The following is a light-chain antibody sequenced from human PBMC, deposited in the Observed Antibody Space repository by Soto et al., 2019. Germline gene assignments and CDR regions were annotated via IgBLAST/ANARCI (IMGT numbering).Light chain of an antibody. Sequence: QSAMTQPPSVSAAPGQKVTISCSGSSSNIGGNSVSWYQQLPGTAPKLLIYDDNKRPSGIPDRFSGSKSGTSATLGITGFRAGGGAVFFWGTWVSPLGAFVFGTGTK. V-gene: IGLV1-51*01. CDR3: GTWVSPLGAFV. J-gene: IGLJ1*01. CDR2: DDN. CDR1: SSNIGGNS.